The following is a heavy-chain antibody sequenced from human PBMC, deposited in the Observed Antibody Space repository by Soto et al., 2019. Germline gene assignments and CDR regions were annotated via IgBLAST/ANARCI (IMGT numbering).Heavy chain of an antibody. J-gene: IGHJ4*02. CDR2: IDPSDSYT. CDR3: ARLKYSSSWYDY. V-gene: IGHV5-10-1*01. Sequence: PRESLKISCKGSGYSFTSYWISWVRQMPGKGLEWMGRIDPSDSYTNYSPSFQGHVTISADKSISTAYLQWSSLKASDTAMYYCARLKYSSSWYDYWGQGTLVTAPQ. CDR1: GYSFTSYW. D-gene: IGHD6-13*01.